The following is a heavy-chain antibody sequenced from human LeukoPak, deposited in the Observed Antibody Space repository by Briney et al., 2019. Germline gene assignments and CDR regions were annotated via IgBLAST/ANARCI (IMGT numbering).Heavy chain of an antibody. CDR3: ATDTSGWYSDY. CDR1: GGSISSGGYY. Sequence: SETLSLTCTVSGGSISSGGYYWSWIRQPPGKGLEWIGSIYYSGSTTYYNPSLKSRVIISIDKSKNQFSLKLSSVTAADTAVYYCATDTSGWYSDYWGQGTLVTVSS. J-gene: IGHJ4*02. CDR2: IYYSGSTT. V-gene: IGHV4-39*01. D-gene: IGHD6-19*01.